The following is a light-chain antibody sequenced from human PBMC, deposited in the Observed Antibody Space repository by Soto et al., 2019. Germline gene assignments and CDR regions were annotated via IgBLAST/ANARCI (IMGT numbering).Light chain of an antibody. CDR2: DNN. J-gene: IGLJ2*01. CDR1: FSNIGKNY. Sequence: QSVLTQPPSVSAAPGQKVTISCSGSFSNIGKNYVSWYQRLPGTAPKLLIYDNNERSSGIPDRFSGSKSGTSATLGIAGLQTGDEADYYCGTWDTSLSAVVFGGGTKPPS. CDR3: GTWDTSLSAVV. V-gene: IGLV1-51*01.